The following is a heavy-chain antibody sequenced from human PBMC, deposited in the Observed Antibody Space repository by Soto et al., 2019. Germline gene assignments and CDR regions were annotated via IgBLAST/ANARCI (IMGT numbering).Heavy chain of an antibody. CDR3: ARAVGPFDY. V-gene: IGHV3-33*01. Sequence: QVQLVESGGGVVQPGRSLRLSCAAAGFTFSTYGIHWVRQAPGKGLEWVAVIWHAGSNKYYADSVKGRFTISRDNSKNRLYLEMKSLRAEDTAVYYCARAVGPFDYWGQGTLVTVSS. CDR2: IWHAGSNK. D-gene: IGHD1-26*01. J-gene: IGHJ4*02. CDR1: GFTFSTYG.